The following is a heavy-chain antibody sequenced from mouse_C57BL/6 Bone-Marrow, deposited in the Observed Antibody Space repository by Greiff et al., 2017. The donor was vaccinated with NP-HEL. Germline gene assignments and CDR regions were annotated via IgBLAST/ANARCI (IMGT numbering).Heavy chain of an antibody. Sequence: QVQLQQPGAELVRPGSSVKLSCKASGYTFTSYWMHWVKQRPIQGLEWIGNIDPSDSDTHYNQKFKDKATLTVDKSSSTAYMQLSSLTSEDSAVYYCARRGQRKGFMDYWGQGTSVTVSS. V-gene: IGHV1-52*01. CDR2: IDPSDSDT. J-gene: IGHJ4*01. CDR3: ARRGQRKGFMDY. CDR1: GYTFTSYW. D-gene: IGHD3-3*01.